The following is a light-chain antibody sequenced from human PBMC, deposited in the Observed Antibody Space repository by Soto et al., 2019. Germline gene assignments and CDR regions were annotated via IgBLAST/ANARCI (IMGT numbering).Light chain of an antibody. J-gene: IGLJ3*02. CDR2: EGS. V-gene: IGLV2-23*01. Sequence: QSALTQPASVSGSPGQSITISCTGTSSDVGSYSLVSWYQHHPGKAPKLMIYEGSKRPSGVSNRFSGSKSGNTASLTISGLQAEDEADYYCCSYAGSSTWVFGGGTQLTVL. CDR1: SSDVGSYSL. CDR3: CSYAGSSTWV.